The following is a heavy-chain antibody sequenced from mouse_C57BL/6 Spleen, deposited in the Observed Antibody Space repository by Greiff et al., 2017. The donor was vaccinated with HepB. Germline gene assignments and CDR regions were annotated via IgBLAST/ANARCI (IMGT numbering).Heavy chain of an antibody. CDR1: GYTFTDYY. CDR2: INPNNGGT. V-gene: IGHV1-26*01. D-gene: IGHD1-1*01. Sequence: VQLQQSGPELVKPGASVKISCKASGYTFTDYYMNWVKQSHGKSLEWIGDINPNNGGTSYNQKFKGKATLTVDKSSSTAYMELRSLTSEDSAVYYCARENTTVVATPLDYWGQGTTLTVSS. CDR3: ARENTTVVATPLDY. J-gene: IGHJ2*01.